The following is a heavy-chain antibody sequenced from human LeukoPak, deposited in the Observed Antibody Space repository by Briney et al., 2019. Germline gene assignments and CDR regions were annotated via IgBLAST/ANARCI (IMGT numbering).Heavy chain of an antibody. D-gene: IGHD1-26*01. J-gene: IGHJ4*02. CDR3: SASYSGSSSFDY. CDR1: GFTFSGYW. CDR2: IKQDGTEK. Sequence: GGSLRLSCVASGFTFSGYWMSWVRQAPGKGLEWVANIKQDGTEKYQEDSVRGRFTISRDSAKNSLYLQMNSLRAEDTAVYYCSASYSGSSSFDYWGQGTLVTVSP. V-gene: IGHV3-7*02.